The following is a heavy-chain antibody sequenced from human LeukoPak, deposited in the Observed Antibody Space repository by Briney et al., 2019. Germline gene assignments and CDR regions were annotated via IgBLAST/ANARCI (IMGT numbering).Heavy chain of an antibody. CDR1: GIALSNYG. CDR3: AARWGYCSSTSCYYYYYYMDV. Sequence: GGSLRFSCAVSGIALSNYGMSWVRQAPGKGLEWVSVIYSGGSTYYADSVKGRFTISRDNSKNTLYLQMNSLRAEDTAVYYCAARWGYCSSTSCYYYYYYMDVWGKGTTVTVSS. D-gene: IGHD2-2*01. J-gene: IGHJ6*03. V-gene: IGHV3-53*01. CDR2: IYSGGST.